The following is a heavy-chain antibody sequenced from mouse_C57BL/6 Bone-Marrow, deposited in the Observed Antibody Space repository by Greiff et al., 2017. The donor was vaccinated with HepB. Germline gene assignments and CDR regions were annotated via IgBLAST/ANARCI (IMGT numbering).Heavy chain of an antibody. CDR3: TTMMDY. V-gene: IGHV14-4*01. Sequence: EVQGVESGAELVRPGASVKLSCTASGFNIKDVYMHWVKQRPEQGLEWIGWIDPENGDTEYASKFQGKATITADTSSNTAYLQLSSLTSEDTAVYYCTTMMDYWGQGTSVTVSS. J-gene: IGHJ4*01. CDR1: GFNIKDVY. CDR2: IDPENGDT.